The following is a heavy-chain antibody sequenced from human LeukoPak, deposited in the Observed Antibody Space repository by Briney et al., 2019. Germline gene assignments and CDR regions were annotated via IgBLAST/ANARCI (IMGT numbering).Heavy chain of an antibody. CDR1: GFTFSSYS. J-gene: IGHJ4*02. D-gene: IGHD6-6*01. V-gene: IGHV3-48*01. CDR3: ARGFSYSSSGY. Sequence: GGSLRLSCAASGFTFSSYSMNWVRQAPGKGLEWVSYISSSSSTIYYADSVKGRFTISRDNAKNSLHLQMNSLRAEDTAVYYCARGFSYSSSGYWGQGTLVTVSS. CDR2: ISSSSSTI.